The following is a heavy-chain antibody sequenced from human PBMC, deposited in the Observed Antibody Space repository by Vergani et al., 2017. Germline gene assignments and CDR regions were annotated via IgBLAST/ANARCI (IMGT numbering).Heavy chain of an antibody. CDR3: AGDGYPYGSGSYYDY. D-gene: IGHD3-10*01. J-gene: IGHJ4*02. Sequence: QVQLQESGPGLVKPSQTLSLTCTVSGGSISSGGYYWSWIRQHPGKGLEWIGYIYYSGSTYYNPSLKSRVTISVDTSKNQFSLKLSSVTAADTAVYYCAGDGYPYGSGSYYDYWGQGTLVTVSS. V-gene: IGHV4-31*03. CDR1: GGSISSGGYY. CDR2: IYYSGST.